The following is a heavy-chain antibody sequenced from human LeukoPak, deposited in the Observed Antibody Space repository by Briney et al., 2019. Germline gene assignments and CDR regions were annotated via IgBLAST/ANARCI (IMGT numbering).Heavy chain of an antibody. CDR2: ISRDGCRT. CDR1: GFTFDDYG. D-gene: IGHD3-3*01. CDR3: VKDSNYDFWSGYYKGFDN. J-gene: IGHJ4*02. V-gene: IGHV3-20*04. Sequence: GGSLRLSCAASGFTSGFTFDDYGMNWFRQVPGKGLEWVSGISRDGCRTGYAHSLQGRFTISRDNSRNSLHLQMNSLRVEDTAFYYCVKDSNYDFWSGYYKGFDNWGQGTLVTVSS.